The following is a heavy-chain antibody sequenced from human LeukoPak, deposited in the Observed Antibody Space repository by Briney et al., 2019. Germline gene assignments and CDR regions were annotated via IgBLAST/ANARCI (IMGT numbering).Heavy chain of an antibody. CDR3: ARSRGADGSRQYYYYYYYMDV. J-gene: IGHJ6*03. Sequence: ASVKVSCKASGGTFSSYAISWVRQAPGQGLEWMGGIIPIFGTANYAQKFQGRVTITADESTSTAYMELSSLRSEDTAVYYCARSRGADGSRQYYYYYYYMDVWGKGTTVTISS. D-gene: IGHD2-15*01. CDR2: IIPIFGTA. V-gene: IGHV1-69*13. CDR1: GGTFSSYA.